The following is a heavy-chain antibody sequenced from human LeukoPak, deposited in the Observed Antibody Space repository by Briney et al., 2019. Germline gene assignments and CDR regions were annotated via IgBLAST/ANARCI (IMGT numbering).Heavy chain of an antibody. CDR2: IIPIFGTA. CDR1: GYTFTGYY. V-gene: IGHV1-69*05. D-gene: IGHD1-26*01. CDR3: ARVRPVGALYYYYYYMDV. J-gene: IGHJ6*03. Sequence: ASVKVSCKASGYTFTGYYMHWVRQAPGQGLEWMGGIIPIFGTANYAQKFQGRVTITTDESTSTAYMELSSLRSEDTAVYYCARVRPVGALYYYYYYMDVWGKGTTVTVSS.